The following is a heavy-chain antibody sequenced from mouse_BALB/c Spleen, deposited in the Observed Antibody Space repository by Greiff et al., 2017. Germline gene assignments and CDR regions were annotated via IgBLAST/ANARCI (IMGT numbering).Heavy chain of an antibody. CDR3: ARRGVYYYGSHFDY. D-gene: IGHD1-1*01. J-gene: IGHJ2*01. CDR2: ISSGGSYT. CDR1: GFTFSSYA. V-gene: IGHV5-9-4*01. Sequence: EVQLVESGGGLVKPGGSLKLSCAASGFTFSSYAMSWVRQSPEKRLEWVAEISSGGSYTYYPDTVTGRFTISRDNAKNTLYLEMSSLRSEDTAMYYCARRGVYYYGSHFDYWGQGTTLTVSS.